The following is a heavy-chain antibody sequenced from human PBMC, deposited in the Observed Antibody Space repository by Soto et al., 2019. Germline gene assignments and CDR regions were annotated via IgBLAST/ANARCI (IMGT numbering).Heavy chain of an antibody. V-gene: IGHV4-34*01. J-gene: IGHJ4*02. D-gene: IGHD4-4*01. CDR3: ARAPTVTTQLFDY. CDR2: INHSGST. CDR1: GGSFSGYY. Sequence: SETLSLTCAVYGGSFSGYYWSWIRQPPGKGLEWIGEINHSGSTNYNPSLKSRVTISVDTSKNQFSLKLSSVTAADTAVYYCARAPTVTTQLFDYWGQGTLVTVSS.